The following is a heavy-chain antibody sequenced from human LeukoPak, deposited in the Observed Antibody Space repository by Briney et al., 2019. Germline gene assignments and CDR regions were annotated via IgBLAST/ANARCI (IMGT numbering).Heavy chain of an antibody. V-gene: IGHV4-59*01. CDR2: IYYSGST. CDR3: ARTVATIGYYYYYYYMDV. J-gene: IGHJ6*03. D-gene: IGHD5-12*01. Sequence: SETLSLTCTVSGGSISSYYWSWIRQPPGEGLEWIWDIYYSGSTNYNPSLKSRVTISVDTSKNQFSLKLSSVTAADTAVYYCARTVATIGYYYYYYYMDVWGKGTTVTISS. CDR1: GGSISSYY.